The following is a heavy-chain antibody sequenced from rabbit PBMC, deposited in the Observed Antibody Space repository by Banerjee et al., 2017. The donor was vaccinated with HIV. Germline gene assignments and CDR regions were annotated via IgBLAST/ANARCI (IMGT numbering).Heavy chain of an antibody. CDR3: ARGASGGNWRL. CDR2: INVGSSGNT. J-gene: IGHJ3*01. D-gene: IGHD1-1*01. CDR1: GFSFSSSDY. Sequence: QSLEESGGDLVKPGASLTLTCTASGFSFSSSDYMCWVRQAPGKGLEWIARINVGSSGNTYYASWAKGRFTISKTSSTTVTLQLNSLTAADTATYFCARGASGGNWRLWGQGTLVTVS. V-gene: IGHV1S40*01.